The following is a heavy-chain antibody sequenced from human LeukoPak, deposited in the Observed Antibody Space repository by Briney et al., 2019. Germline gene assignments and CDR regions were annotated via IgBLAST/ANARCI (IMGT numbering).Heavy chain of an antibody. CDR2: IYYSGST. CDR1: GGSISSSSYY. V-gene: IGHV4-39*07. CDR3: AREALIEGFYYYMDV. J-gene: IGHJ6*03. D-gene: IGHD3-22*01. Sequence: SETLPLTCTVSGGSISSSSYYWGWIRQPPGKGLEWIGSIYYSGSTYYNPSLKSRVTISVDTSKNQFSLKLSSVTAADTAVYYCAREALIEGFYYYMDVWGKGTTVTVSS.